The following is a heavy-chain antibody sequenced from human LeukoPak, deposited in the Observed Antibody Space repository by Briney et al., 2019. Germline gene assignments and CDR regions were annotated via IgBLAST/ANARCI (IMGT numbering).Heavy chain of an antibody. CDR1: GFIFNIYG. J-gene: IGHJ4*02. CDR2: ITGDAGRT. CDR3: AKDRAWGAFVY. V-gene: IGHV3-23*01. Sequence: PGGSLRLSCAASGFIFNIYGMNWVRQAPGKGLEWVSGITGDAGRTYYADSVKGRFTISRDNSKNTLYLQMNSLRAEDTAIYYCAKDRAWGAFVYWGQGTLVTVSS. D-gene: IGHD3-16*01.